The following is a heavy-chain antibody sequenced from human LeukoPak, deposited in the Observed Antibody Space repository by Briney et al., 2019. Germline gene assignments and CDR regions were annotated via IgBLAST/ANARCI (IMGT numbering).Heavy chain of an antibody. V-gene: IGHV3-66*01. D-gene: IGHD1-26*01. CDR3: ARTRLGSHPACIDY. Sequence: GGSLRLSCAASGFTVSSNFLSWVRQAPGKGLERVSIIYSGGSTYYADSVKGRFTISRDKSKNTVYLQTNSLRAEDTAIYFCARTRLGSHPACIDYWGQGTRVTVSS. CDR1: GFTVSSNF. J-gene: IGHJ4*02. CDR2: IYSGGST.